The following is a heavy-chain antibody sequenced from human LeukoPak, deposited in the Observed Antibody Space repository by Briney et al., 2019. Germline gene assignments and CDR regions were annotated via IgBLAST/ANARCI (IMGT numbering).Heavy chain of an antibody. Sequence: PGGSLRLSCAASGFTFSSYTMNWVRQAPGKGLEWVSYISSSGSTIYYADSVKGRFTISRDNAKNSLYLQMNSLRAEDTAVYYCARDGQEYNWNDVFWFDPWGQGTLVTVSS. V-gene: IGHV3-48*04. J-gene: IGHJ5*02. CDR2: ISSSGSTI. CDR3: ARDGQEYNWNDVFWFDP. CDR1: GFTFSSYT. D-gene: IGHD1-1*01.